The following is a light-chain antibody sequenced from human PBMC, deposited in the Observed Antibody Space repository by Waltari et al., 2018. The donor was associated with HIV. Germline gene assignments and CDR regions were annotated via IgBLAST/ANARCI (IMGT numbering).Light chain of an antibody. CDR1: SSNIGAGYD. CDR3: QSYDSGLSGSV. J-gene: IGLJ2*01. Sequence: QSVLTQPPSVSGAPGQRVTISCTGSSSNIGAGYDVHWYQQLPGTAPKPLIYAKNHPASGVPDRFSGSKFGPSASLAITGLQAEDEANYYCQSYDSGLSGSVFGGGTKLTVL. V-gene: IGLV1-40*01. CDR2: AKN.